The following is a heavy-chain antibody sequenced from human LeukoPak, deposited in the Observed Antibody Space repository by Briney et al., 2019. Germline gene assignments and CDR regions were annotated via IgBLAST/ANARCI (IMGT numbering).Heavy chain of an antibody. J-gene: IGHJ6*03. CDR3: ARETQLVRGIDYYYMDV. Sequence: ASVKVSCKASGGTFSSYAISWVRQAPGQGLEWMGWINPNSGGTNYAQKFQGRVTMTRDTSISTAYMELSRLRSDDTAVYYCARETQLVRGIDYYYMDVWGKGTTVTVSS. CDR2: INPNSGGT. CDR1: GGTFSSYA. V-gene: IGHV1-2*02. D-gene: IGHD6-6*01.